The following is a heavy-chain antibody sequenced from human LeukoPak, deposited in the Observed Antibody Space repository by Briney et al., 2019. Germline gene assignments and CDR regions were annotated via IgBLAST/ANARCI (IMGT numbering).Heavy chain of an antibody. CDR1: GGSISSSSYY. D-gene: IGHD1-14*01. CDR2: IYYSGST. CDR3: ASRNRFYYFDY. V-gene: IGHV4-39*01. J-gene: IGHJ4*02. Sequence: PSETLSLTCTVSGGSISSSSYYWGWIRQPPGKGQEWIGSIYYSGSTYYNPSLKSRVTISVDTSKNQFSLKLSSVTAADTAVYYCASRNRFYYFDYWGQGTLVTVSS.